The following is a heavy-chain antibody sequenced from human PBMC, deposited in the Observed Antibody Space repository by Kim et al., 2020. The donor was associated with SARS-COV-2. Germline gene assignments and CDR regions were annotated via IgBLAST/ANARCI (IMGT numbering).Heavy chain of an antibody. CDR3: ARLFATGTYRGILHY. V-gene: IGHV4-39*01. Sequence: NPALKTRVIISVDTSKNQFSLGLSAVTAADTAVYYCARLFATGTYRGILHYWGQGTLVTVSS. D-gene: IGHD3-10*01. J-gene: IGHJ4*02.